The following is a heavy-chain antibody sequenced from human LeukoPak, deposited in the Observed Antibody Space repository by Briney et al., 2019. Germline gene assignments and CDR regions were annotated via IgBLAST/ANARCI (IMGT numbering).Heavy chain of an antibody. CDR1: GYTLTELS. CDR3: ATDTNSYYYDSSGLPDVFDI. V-gene: IGHV1-24*01. Sequence: ASVKVSCKVSGYTLTELSMHWVRQAPGKGLEWMGGFDPEDGETIYARKFQGRVTMTEDTSTDTAYMELSSLRSEDTAVYYCATDTNSYYYDSSGLPDVFDIWGQGTMVTVSS. CDR2: FDPEDGET. D-gene: IGHD3-22*01. J-gene: IGHJ3*02.